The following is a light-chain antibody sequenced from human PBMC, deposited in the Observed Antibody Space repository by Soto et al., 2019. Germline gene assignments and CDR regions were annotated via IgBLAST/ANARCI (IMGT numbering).Light chain of an antibody. Sequence: DIQMTQSPSTLSASVGDRVTITCRASQSISSWLAWYQQKPGKVPNLLIYDASSLESGVPSRFSGSGSGTEFTLTISSLQPDDFATYDCQQYNSLWTFGQGTKVDIK. V-gene: IGKV1-5*01. J-gene: IGKJ1*01. CDR3: QQYNSLWT. CDR2: DAS. CDR1: QSISSW.